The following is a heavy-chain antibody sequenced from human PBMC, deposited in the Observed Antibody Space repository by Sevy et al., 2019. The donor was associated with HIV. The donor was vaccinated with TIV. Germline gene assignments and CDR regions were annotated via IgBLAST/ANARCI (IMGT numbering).Heavy chain of an antibody. D-gene: IGHD7-27*01. J-gene: IGHJ6*02. CDR2: ISPSGSPI. CDR1: GFTLSNFV. Sequence: GGSLRLSCAASGFTLSNFVMNWVRQAPGKGLEWVSYISPSGSPIYYADSVKERFTISRDNAKNQLYLQMNSLRPDDTGLYYCARDWVASTHTMDVWGQGTTVTVSS. CDR3: ARDWVASTHTMDV. V-gene: IGHV3-48*03.